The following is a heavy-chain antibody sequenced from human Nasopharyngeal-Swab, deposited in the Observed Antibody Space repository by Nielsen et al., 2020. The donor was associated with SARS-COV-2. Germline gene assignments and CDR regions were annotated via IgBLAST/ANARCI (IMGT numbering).Heavy chain of an antibody. CDR1: GFTFDDYG. CDR3: AKDTGYSSSSYGMDV. Sequence: GGSLRLSCAASGFTFDDYGMSWVRQAPGKGLEWVSGINWNGGSTGYADSVKGRFTISRDNSKNTLYLQMNSQRAEDTAVYYCAKDTGYSSSSYGMDVWGQGTTVTVSS. V-gene: IGHV3-20*04. CDR2: INWNGGST. D-gene: IGHD6-6*01. J-gene: IGHJ6*02.